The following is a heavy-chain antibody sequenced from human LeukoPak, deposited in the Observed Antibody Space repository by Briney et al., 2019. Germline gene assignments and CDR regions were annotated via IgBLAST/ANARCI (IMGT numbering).Heavy chain of an antibody. V-gene: IGHV3-21*01. Sequence: GGSLRLSCAASGFTFSSYSMNWVRQAPGKGLEWVSSISSSSSYIYYADSVKGRFTISRDNAKNSLYLQMNSLRVEDTAVYYCARDRRGYYYDGNAFYFDYWGQGTQVTVST. CDR2: ISSSSSYI. CDR1: GFTFSSYS. CDR3: ARDRRGYYYDGNAFYFDY. D-gene: IGHD3-22*01. J-gene: IGHJ4*02.